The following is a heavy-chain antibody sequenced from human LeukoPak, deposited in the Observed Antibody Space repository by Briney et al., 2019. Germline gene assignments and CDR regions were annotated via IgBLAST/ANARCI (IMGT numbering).Heavy chain of an antibody. J-gene: IGHJ4*02. CDR2: INHSGST. V-gene: IGHV4-34*01. CDR1: GGSFSGYY. D-gene: IGHD2-2*01. CDR3: ARGRRYPY. Sequence: SETLSLTCAVYGGSFSGYYWSWIRQPPGKGLEWIGEINHSGSTNYNPSLKSRVTISVDTSKNQFSLKLSSATAADTAVYYCARGRRYPYWGQGTLVTVSS.